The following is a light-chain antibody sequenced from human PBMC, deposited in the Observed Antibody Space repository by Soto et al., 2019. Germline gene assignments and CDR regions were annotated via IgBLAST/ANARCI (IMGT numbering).Light chain of an antibody. CDR2: NDI. Sequence: QSVLTQPPSVSGAPGLRVTISCTGCNSNIGAGYDVHWYQQLPGTAPKLLIYNDIKRPSGVPDRFSGSKSGTSASLAITGLQSEDEADSYCQSYDSIFSGHVFGPGTKLTVL. CDR1: NSNIGAGYD. V-gene: IGLV1-40*01. CDR3: QSYDSIFSGHV. J-gene: IGLJ1*01.